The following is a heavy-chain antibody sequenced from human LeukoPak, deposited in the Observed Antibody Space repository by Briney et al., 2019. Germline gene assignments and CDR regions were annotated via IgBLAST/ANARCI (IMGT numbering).Heavy chain of an antibody. J-gene: IGHJ5*01. Sequence: ASVKVSCKASGYTLSDYYLHWVRQAPGQGLEWMGWINTISGDTNSAQKFQGRVTMTRDTSINTAYMELTRLRSDDTALYYCARGGIRRNYYDRSRFEPLGQGTLVTVSS. CDR3: ARGGIRRNYYDRSRFEP. V-gene: IGHV1-2*02. CDR1: GYTLSDYY. CDR2: INTISGDT. D-gene: IGHD3-22*01.